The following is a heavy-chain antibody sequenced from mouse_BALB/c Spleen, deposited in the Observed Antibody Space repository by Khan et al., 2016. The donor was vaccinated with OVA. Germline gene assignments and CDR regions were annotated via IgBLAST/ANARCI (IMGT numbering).Heavy chain of an antibody. J-gene: IGHJ3*01. V-gene: IGHV1S135*01. CDR3: ARNGTSSWFAY. D-gene: IGHD1-1*01. CDR1: GYSFTTYY. Sequence: VQLQQSGPELMKPGASVKISCKASGYSFTTYYIHWVKQSHGKSLEWIGYIDPFNGSTTYNQKFKGKATLTVDKSSSTAYMHLSSLTSEDSAVXACARNGTSSWFAYWGQGTLVTVSA. CDR2: IDPFNGST.